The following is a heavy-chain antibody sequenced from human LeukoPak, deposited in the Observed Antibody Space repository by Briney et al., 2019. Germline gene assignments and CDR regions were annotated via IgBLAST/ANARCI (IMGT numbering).Heavy chain of an antibody. CDR1: EFSFPNYA. J-gene: IGHJ4*02. Sequence: PGGSLRLSCVGSEFSFPNYAMSWVRQAPGRGLEWVSSISGSGGGTYYADSVKGRFTISRDNAKNSLYLQMNSLRAEDTAVYYCARAGFVGGYDWGGFDYWGQGTLVTVSS. CDR3: ARAGFVGGYDWGGFDY. CDR2: ISGSGGGT. D-gene: IGHD5-12*01. V-gene: IGHV3-23*01.